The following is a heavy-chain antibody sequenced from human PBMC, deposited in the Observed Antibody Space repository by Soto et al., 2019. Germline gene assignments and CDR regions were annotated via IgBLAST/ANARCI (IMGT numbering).Heavy chain of an antibody. CDR1: GFTFSSYS. Sequence: GGSLRLSCAASGFTFSSYSMNWVRQAPGKGLEWVSSISSSSSYIYYADSVKGRFTISRDNAKNSLYLQMNSLRAEDTAVYYCARDLSSATVTTLFGDNYWGQGTLVTVSS. V-gene: IGHV3-21*01. J-gene: IGHJ4*02. CDR2: ISSSSSYI. D-gene: IGHD4-17*01. CDR3: ARDLSSATVTTLFGDNY.